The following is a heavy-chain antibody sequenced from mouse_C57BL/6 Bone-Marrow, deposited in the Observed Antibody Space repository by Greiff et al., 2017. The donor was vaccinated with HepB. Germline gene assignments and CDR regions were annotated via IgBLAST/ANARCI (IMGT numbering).Heavy chain of an antibody. CDR3: ARHYYGSSPQGYAMDY. J-gene: IGHJ4*01. D-gene: IGHD1-1*01. V-gene: IGHV8-8*01. CDR1: GFSLSTFGMG. CDR2: IWWDDDK. Sequence: QVTLKVCGPGILQPSQTLSLTCSFSGFSLSTFGMGVGWIRQPSGKGLEWLAHIWWDDDKYYNPALKSRLTISKDTSKNQVFLKIANVDTADTATYYCARHYYGSSPQGYAMDYWGQGTSVTVSS.